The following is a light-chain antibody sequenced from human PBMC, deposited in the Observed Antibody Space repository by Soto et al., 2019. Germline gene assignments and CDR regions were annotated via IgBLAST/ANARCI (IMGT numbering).Light chain of an antibody. V-gene: IGLV2-14*03. Sequence: QSVLTQAASVSGSPGQSITISCTGTSSDVGAYNYVSWYQQHPGKAPKLMIYDVSKRPSGVSNRFSGSKSGNTASLTISGVPAEDGAYYYRRSYSRNIPLVFGGGTKLTVL. J-gene: IGLJ2*01. CDR2: DVS. CDR3: RSYSRNIPLV. CDR1: SSDVGAYNY.